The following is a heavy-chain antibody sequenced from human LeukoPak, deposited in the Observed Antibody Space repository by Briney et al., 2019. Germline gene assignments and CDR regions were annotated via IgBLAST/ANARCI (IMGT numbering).Heavy chain of an antibody. V-gene: IGHV1-69*05. CDR3: ATALNSGSYYTLPAWFDY. J-gene: IGHJ4*02. CDR2: IIPIFGTA. D-gene: IGHD1-26*01. CDR1: GGTFSSYA. Sequence: SVKVSCKASGGTFSSYAISWVRQAPGQGLEWMGGIIPIFGTANYAQKFQGRVAITTDESTSTAYMELSSLRSEDTAVYYCATALNSGSYYTLPAWFDYWGQGTLVTVSP.